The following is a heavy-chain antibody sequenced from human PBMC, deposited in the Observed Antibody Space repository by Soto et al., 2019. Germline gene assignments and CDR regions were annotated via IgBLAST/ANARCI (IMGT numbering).Heavy chain of an antibody. J-gene: IGHJ3*02. D-gene: IGHD3-22*01. V-gene: IGHV3-30*03. CDR3: AILHYYDSSGAEDAFDI. Sequence: QVQLVESGGGVVQPGRSLRLSCAASGFTFSSYGMHWVRQAPGKGLEWVAVISYDGSNKYYADSVKGRFTISRDNSKNTLYLQMISLRAEDMAVYYCAILHYYDSSGAEDAFDIWGQGTMVTVSS. CDR2: ISYDGSNK. CDR1: GFTFSSYG.